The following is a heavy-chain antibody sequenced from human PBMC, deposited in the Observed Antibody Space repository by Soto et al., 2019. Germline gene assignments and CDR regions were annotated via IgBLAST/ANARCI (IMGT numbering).Heavy chain of an antibody. Sequence: QVLLVQSGAEVKKPTSSVKVSCKASGGTFSSYIISWMRQAPGQGLEWMGGIIPLFGTADYAQKFQDRVTITADESTNTAYMELSSLRSEDTAVYYCARDVRYSYGQTYYFDYWGQGTLVTVSS. CDR3: ARDVRYSYGQTYYFDY. D-gene: IGHD5-18*01. V-gene: IGHV1-69*01. CDR2: IIPLFGTA. J-gene: IGHJ4*02. CDR1: GGTFSSYI.